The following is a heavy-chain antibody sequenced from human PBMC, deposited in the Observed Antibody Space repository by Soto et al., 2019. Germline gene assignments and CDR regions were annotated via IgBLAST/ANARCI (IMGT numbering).Heavy chain of an antibody. D-gene: IGHD2-15*01. CDR1: GGTFSSYA. Sequence: GASVKVSCKASGGTFSSYAISWVRQAPGQGLEWMGGIIPIFGTANYAQKFQGRVTITADESTSTAYMELSSLRSEDTAVYYCARDRPEGGVVAATSYYYYGMDVWAKGPRSPSP. CDR3: ARDRPEGGVVAATSYYYYGMDV. CDR2: IIPIFGTA. J-gene: IGHJ6*02. V-gene: IGHV1-69*13.